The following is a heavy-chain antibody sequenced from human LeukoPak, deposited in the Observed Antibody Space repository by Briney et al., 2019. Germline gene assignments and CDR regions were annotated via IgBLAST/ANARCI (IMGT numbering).Heavy chain of an antibody. V-gene: IGHV4-59*08. J-gene: IGHJ6*02. CDR1: GGSISSYY. D-gene: IGHD5-12*01. CDR3: ARRRDIVATPGGNHYYYYGMDV. Sequence: PSETLSLTCTVSGGSISSYYWSWIRQPPGKGLEWIGYIYYSGSTNYNPSLKSRVTISVDTSKNQFSLKLSSVTAADTAVYYCARRRDIVATPGGNHYYYYGMDVWGQGTTVTVSS. CDR2: IYYSGST.